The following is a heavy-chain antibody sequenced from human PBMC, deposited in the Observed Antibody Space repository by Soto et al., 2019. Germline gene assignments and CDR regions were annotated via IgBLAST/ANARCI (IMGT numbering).Heavy chain of an antibody. CDR1: GFTFSSYG. CDR2: ISYDGSNK. J-gene: IGHJ4*02. D-gene: IGHD6-13*01. Sequence: GGSLRLSCAASGFTFSSYGMHWVRQAPGKGLEWVAVISYDGSNKYYADSVKGRFTISRDNSKNTLYLQMNSLRAEDTAVYYCAKEAGGGSSLAAAGTLRHFDYWGQGTLVTVSS. CDR3: AKEAGGGSSLAAAGTLRHFDY. V-gene: IGHV3-30*18.